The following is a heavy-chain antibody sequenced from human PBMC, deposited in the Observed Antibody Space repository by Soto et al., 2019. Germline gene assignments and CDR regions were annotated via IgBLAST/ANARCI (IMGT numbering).Heavy chain of an antibody. CDR3: AKGQFTVVTPGYFQH. D-gene: IGHD2-21*02. V-gene: IGHV3-30*18. CDR2: ISYDGSNK. Sequence: QVQLVESGGGVVQPGRSLRLSYAASGFTFSSYGMHWVRQAPGKGLEWVAIISYDGSNKYYADSVKGRFTISRDNSKNTLYLQMNSLRAEDTAVYYCAKGQFTVVTPGYFQHWGQGTLVTVSS. J-gene: IGHJ1*01. CDR1: GFTFSSYG.